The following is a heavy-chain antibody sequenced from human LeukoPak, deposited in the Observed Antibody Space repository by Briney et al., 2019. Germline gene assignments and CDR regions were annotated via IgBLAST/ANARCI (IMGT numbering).Heavy chain of an antibody. CDR1: GGSISTYY. J-gene: IGHJ6*04. CDR2: IYYSGST. V-gene: IGHV4-59*01. D-gene: IGHD3-10*01. Sequence: SETLSLTCTVPGGSISTYYWSWIRQPPGKGLEWIGYIYYSGSTNYNPSLRSRVTILVDTSKNQLSLELNSMTAADTAVYYCARGHGSGSYSLHGMDVWGKGTTVTVSS. CDR3: ARGHGSGSYSLHGMDV.